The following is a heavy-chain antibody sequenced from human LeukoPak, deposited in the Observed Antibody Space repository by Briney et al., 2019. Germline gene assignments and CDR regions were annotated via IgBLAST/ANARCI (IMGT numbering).Heavy chain of an antibody. D-gene: IGHD3-22*01. Sequence: GGSLRLSCAASGFTFDDYAMHWVRQAPGKGLEWVSGISWNSGHVGYADSVKGRFTISRDNAKNSLYLQMNSLRPEDTAFYYCAKDIGTKDAGDHYDTSASFDFWGQGTLVTVSS. J-gene: IGHJ4*02. CDR3: AKDIGTKDAGDHYDTSASFDF. CDR2: ISWNSGHV. CDR1: GFTFDDYA. V-gene: IGHV3-9*01.